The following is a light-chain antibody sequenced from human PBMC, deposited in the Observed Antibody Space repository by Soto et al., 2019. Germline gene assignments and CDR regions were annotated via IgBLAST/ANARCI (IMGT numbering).Light chain of an antibody. J-gene: IGKJ1*01. CDR2: AAS. V-gene: IGKV1-39*01. CDR1: QGISCY. Sequence: DIQMTQSPSSLSASVGDRVTISCRASQGISCYLNWYQQKPGKPPKLLIYAASSLQSGVPSRFSGSGSGTHLTLTISSLQPDAFATYYCQQSYSTPRPFGQGNKVEIK. CDR3: QQSYSTPRP.